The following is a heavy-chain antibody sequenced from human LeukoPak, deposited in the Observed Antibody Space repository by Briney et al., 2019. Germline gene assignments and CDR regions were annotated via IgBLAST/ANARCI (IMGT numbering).Heavy chain of an antibody. CDR1: GFTFSSYA. V-gene: IGHV3-23*01. Sequence: GGSLRLSCAASGFTFSSYAMSWVRQAPGKGLEWVSAISGSGGSTYYADSVKGRFTISRDNSKNTPYLQMNSLRAEDTAVYYCAKDLRWNDVTDYWGQGTLVTVSS. CDR3: AKDLRWNDVTDY. CDR2: ISGSGGST. D-gene: IGHD1-1*01. J-gene: IGHJ4*02.